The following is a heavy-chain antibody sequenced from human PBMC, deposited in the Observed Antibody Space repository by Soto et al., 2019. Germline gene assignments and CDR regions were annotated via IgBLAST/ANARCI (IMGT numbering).Heavy chain of an antibody. CDR2: INFSGTT. CDR1: GDSISTYY. V-gene: IGHV4-4*07. Sequence: QVQLQESGPGLVKPSETLSLTCTVSGDSISTYYWSWIRQPAGKGLEWIGRINFSGTTNYTPSLRSRVTMSVNTSKNQFSLRLTSVTAADTAVYYCARDQAVSWYFELWGRGTLVTVSS. J-gene: IGHJ2*01. CDR3: ARDQAVSWYFEL. D-gene: IGHD6-19*01.